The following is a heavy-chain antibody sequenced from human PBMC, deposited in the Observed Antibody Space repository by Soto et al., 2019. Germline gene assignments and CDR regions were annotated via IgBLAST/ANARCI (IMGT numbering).Heavy chain of an antibody. CDR1: GGSISNYY. D-gene: IGHD6-13*01. CDR3: ARRYSSSFDY. V-gene: IGHV4-59*08. J-gene: IGHJ4*02. Sequence: SETLSLTCTVSGGSISNYYWSWIRQPPGKGLEWIGYIFYSGSTNYNPPLKSRVTISVDTSKNQFSLKLSSVTAADTAVYYCARRYSSSFDYWGQGTLVTVSS. CDR2: IFYSGST.